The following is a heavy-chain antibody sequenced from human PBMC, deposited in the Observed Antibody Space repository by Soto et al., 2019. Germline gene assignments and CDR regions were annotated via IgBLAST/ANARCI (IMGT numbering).Heavy chain of an antibody. J-gene: IGHJ6*02. CDR1: GGSISSGGYY. Sequence: SETLSLTCTVSGGSISSGGYYWSWIRQHPGKGLEWIGYIYYSGSTYYNPSLKSRVTISVDTSKNQFSLKLSSVTAADTAVYYCARLAVGYYYGMDVWAQGTTVTVSS. CDR2: IYYSGST. CDR3: ARLAVGYYYGMDV. V-gene: IGHV4-31*03.